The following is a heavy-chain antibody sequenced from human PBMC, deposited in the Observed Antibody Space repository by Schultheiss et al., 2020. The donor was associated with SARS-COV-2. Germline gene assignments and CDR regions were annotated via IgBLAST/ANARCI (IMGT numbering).Heavy chain of an antibody. CDR2: ISGSGGRT. D-gene: IGHD1-26*01. Sequence: GGSLRLSCAASGFTFSSYAMSWVRQAPGKGLEWVSAISGSGGRTYYADSVKGRFTISRDNSKNTLYLQMNSLRAEDTAVYYCARSKWELLSYYYYGMDVWGQGTTVTVSS. CDR3: ARSKWELLSYYYYGMDV. J-gene: IGHJ6*02. CDR1: GFTFSSYA. V-gene: IGHV3-23*01.